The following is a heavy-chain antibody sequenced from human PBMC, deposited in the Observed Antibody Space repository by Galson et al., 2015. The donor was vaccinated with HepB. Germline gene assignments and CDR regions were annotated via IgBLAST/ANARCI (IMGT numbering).Heavy chain of an antibody. J-gene: IGHJ1*01. CDR1: GFTFSSYA. CDR3: AKDPRFSPVVVTATEYFQH. V-gene: IGHV3-23*01. CDR2: ISGSGGST. Sequence: SLRLSCAASGFTFSSYAMSWVRQAPGKGLEWVSAISGSGGSTYYADSVKGRFTISRDNSKNTLYLQMNSLRAEDTAVYYCAKDPRFSPVVVTATEYFQHWGQGTLVTVSS. D-gene: IGHD2-21*02.